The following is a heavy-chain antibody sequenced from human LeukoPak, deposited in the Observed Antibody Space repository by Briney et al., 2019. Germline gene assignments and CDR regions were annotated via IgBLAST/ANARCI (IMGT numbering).Heavy chain of an antibody. CDR2: IYPDDSDDSDT. J-gene: IGHJ1*01. CDR3: ARGGIDVARRPEYFQY. D-gene: IGHD3-16*01. V-gene: IGHV5-51*01. Sequence: GESLKISCKGPGYSFTNYWIGWVRQMPGKGLEWMGIIYPDDSDDSDTRYSPSFQDHVTISVDTSLNTAYLQWHSLKASDTAMYYCARGGIDVARRPEYFQYWGQGTLVAVSS. CDR1: GYSFTNYW.